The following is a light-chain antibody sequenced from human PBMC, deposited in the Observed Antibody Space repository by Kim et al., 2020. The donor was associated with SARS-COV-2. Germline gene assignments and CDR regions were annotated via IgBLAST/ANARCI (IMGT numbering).Light chain of an antibody. Sequence: EIVLTQSPATLSLSAGESATLSCRASQSVSSYLAWYQLKPGQAPRLLIYDAFNRATGIPARFSGSGSGTDFTLTISSLEPEDFAVYYCQHRSNWPRFGGGTKVDIK. CDR2: DAF. V-gene: IGKV3-11*01. CDR1: QSVSSY. J-gene: IGKJ4*02. CDR3: QHRSNWPR.